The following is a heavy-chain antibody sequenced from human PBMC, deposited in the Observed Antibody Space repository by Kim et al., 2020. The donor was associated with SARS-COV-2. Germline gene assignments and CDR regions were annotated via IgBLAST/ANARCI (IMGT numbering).Heavy chain of an antibody. J-gene: IGHJ5*02. Sequence: SETLSLTCAVSVGSISSGGYSWSWIRQPPGKGLEWIWYIYHSGSSYYNPSLKSRVTKSVDRSKNQFSLKLSSVTAADTAVYYCARGVYDYIWGSYRYSWFERWGQRATVTVSS. CDR1: VGSISSGGYS. CDR2: IYHSGSS. V-gene: IGHV4-30-2*01. D-gene: IGHD3-16*02. CDR3: ARGVYDYIWGSYRYSWFER.